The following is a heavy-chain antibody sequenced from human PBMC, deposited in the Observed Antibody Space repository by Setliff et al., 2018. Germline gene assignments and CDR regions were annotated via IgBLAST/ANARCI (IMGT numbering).Heavy chain of an antibody. Sequence: PGGSLRLSCAASGFTFSSYWMHWVRQAPGKGLVWVSRINSDGSSTSYADSVKGRFTISRDNAKNSLYLQMNSLRAEDTAVYYCARVKAPALYYYMDVWGKGTTVTVSS. V-gene: IGHV3-74*01. J-gene: IGHJ6*03. CDR3: ARVKAPALYYYMDV. CDR1: GFTFSSYW. CDR2: INSDGSST. D-gene: IGHD3-16*02.